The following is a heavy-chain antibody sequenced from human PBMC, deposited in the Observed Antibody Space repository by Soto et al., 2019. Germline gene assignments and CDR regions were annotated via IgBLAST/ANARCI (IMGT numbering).Heavy chain of an antibody. D-gene: IGHD2-2*01. CDR3: AKDPDLVEGDY. CDR1: GASSSNYY. CDR2: ISGSGGST. V-gene: IGHV3-23*01. Sequence: ETLSLTCAFYGASSSNYYWSWVRQAPGKGLEWVSAISGSGGSTYYADSVKGRFTISRDNSKNTLYLQMNSLRAEDTAVYYCAKDPDLVEGDYWGQGTLVTVSS. J-gene: IGHJ4*02.